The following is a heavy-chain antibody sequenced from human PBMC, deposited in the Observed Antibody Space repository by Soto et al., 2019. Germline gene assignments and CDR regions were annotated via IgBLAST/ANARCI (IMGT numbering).Heavy chain of an antibody. CDR2: ISSNSAYI. CDR1: GFTFRSFT. D-gene: IGHD6-13*01. Sequence: GGSLRLSCAASGFTFRSFTMNWVRQAPGKGLEWVSTISSNSAYIYYTDALRGRFTISRDTAKNSLHLQMNSLRAEDTAVYYCTRDASRDSSARGWFDPWGPGTLVTVSS. V-gene: IGHV3-21*01. CDR3: TRDASRDSSARGWFDP. J-gene: IGHJ5*02.